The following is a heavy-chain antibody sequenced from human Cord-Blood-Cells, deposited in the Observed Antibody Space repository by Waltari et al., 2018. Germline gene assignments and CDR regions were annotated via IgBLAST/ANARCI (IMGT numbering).Heavy chain of an antibody. D-gene: IGHD1-7*01. V-gene: IGHV4-39*01. Sequence: QLQLQESGPGLVKSSETLSLTCTVSGGSISSSSYYWGWIRQPPGKGLAWIGSIYYSGSTYYNPSLKSRVTISVDTSKNQFSLKLSSVTAADTAVYYCARHTGQYNWNYEFDYWGQGTLVTVSS. CDR3: ARHTGQYNWNYEFDY. CDR2: IYYSGST. J-gene: IGHJ4*02. CDR1: GGSISSSSYY.